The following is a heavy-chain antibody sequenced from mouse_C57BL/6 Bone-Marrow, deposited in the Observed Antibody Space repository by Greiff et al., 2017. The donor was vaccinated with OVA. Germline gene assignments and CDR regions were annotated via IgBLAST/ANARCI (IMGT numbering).Heavy chain of an antibody. CDR3: VRQSYYYGSSYVGIYYAMDY. V-gene: IGHV10-1*01. Sequence: EVQGVESGGGLVQPKGSLKLSCAASGFSFNTYAMNWVRQAPGKGLEWVARIRSKSNNYATYYAESVKDRFTISRNDSESMLYLQMNNLKTEDTATYYCVRQSYYYGSSYVGIYYAMDYWGQGTSVTVSS. CDR2: IRSKSNNYAT. CDR1: GFSFNTYA. D-gene: IGHD1-1*01. J-gene: IGHJ4*01.